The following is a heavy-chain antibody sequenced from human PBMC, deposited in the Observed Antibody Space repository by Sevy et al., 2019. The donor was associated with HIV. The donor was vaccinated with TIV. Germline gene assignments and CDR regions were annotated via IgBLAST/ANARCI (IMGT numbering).Heavy chain of an antibody. CDR3: AREGCTKPHDY. V-gene: IGHV3-23*01. J-gene: IGHJ4*02. D-gene: IGHD2-8*01. Sequence: GGSLRLSCAASGFTCSKYSMSWVRQPPGKGLEWVSTLSFGCGEINYADSVKGRFTISRDNSKSSVYLQMNNLSPEDTAVYYCAREGCTKPHDYWCQGTLVTVSS. CDR1: GFTCSKYS. CDR2: LSFGCGEI.